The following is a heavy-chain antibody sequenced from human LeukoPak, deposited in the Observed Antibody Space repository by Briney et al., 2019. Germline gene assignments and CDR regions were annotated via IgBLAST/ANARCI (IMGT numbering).Heavy chain of an antibody. CDR2: IYYSGST. Sequence: PGGSLRLSCTVSGGSISSCYWSWIRQPPGKGLEWIGYIYYSGSTNYNPSLKSRVTISVDTSKNQFSLKLSSVTAAGTAVYYCARIYYYDSSGYSTIYWYFDLWGRGALVTVSS. CDR3: ARIYYYDSSGYSTIYWYFDL. J-gene: IGHJ2*01. D-gene: IGHD3-22*01. V-gene: IGHV4-59*08. CDR1: GGSISSCY.